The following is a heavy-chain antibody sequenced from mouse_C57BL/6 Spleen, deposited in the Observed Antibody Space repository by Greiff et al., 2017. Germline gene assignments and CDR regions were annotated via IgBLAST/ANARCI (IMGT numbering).Heavy chain of an antibody. CDR2: IDPSDSET. Sequence: VQLQQPGAELVRPGSSVKLSCKASGYTFTSYWMHWVKQRPIQGLEWIGNIDPSDSETHYNQKFKDKATLTVDKSSSTAYMQLSSLTSEDSAVYYCATIYYGNYYFDYWGEGTTLTVSS. V-gene: IGHV1-52*01. D-gene: IGHD2-1*01. J-gene: IGHJ2*01. CDR1: GYTFTSYW. CDR3: ATIYYGNYYFDY.